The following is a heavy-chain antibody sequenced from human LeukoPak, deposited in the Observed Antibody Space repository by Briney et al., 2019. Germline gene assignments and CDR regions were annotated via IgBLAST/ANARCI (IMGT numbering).Heavy chain of an antibody. CDR1: GGSISSGSYY. Sequence: NPSETLSLTCTVSGGSISSGSYYWSWIRQPAGKGLEWIGEINHSGSTNYNPSLKSRVTISVDTSKDQFSLKLSSVTAADTAVYYCARGLAAAAYFDYWGQGTLVTVSS. J-gene: IGHJ4*02. CDR2: INHSGST. V-gene: IGHV4-61*10. CDR3: ARGLAAAAYFDY. D-gene: IGHD6-13*01.